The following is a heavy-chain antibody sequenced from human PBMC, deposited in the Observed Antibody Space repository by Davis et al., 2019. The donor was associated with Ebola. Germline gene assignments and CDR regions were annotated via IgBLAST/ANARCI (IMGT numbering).Heavy chain of an antibody. CDR3: ARGRTEADY. Sequence: GGSLRLSCAATGFTVRTYFMNWVRQAPGKGLEWVSVIQSGGGTYYADSVKGRFTISRDNAKNSLYLQMNNLRAEDTALYYCARGRTEADYWGQGTLVAVSS. J-gene: IGHJ4*02. D-gene: IGHD1-1*01. CDR1: GFTVRTYF. V-gene: IGHV3-53*01. CDR2: IQSGGGT.